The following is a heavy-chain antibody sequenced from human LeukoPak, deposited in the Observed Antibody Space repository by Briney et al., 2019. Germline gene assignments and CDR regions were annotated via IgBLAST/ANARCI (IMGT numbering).Heavy chain of an antibody. Sequence: GGSLRLSCAASGFTFSSYEMNWVRQAPGKGLEWVSYICSSGSTIYYADSVKGRFTISRDNAKNSLYLQMNSLRAEDTAVYYCAELGITMIGGVWGKGAPGTMSS. V-gene: IGHV3-48*03. CDR3: AELGITMIGGV. D-gene: IGHD3-10*02. CDR2: ICSSGSTI. CDR1: GFTFSSYE. J-gene: IGHJ6*01.